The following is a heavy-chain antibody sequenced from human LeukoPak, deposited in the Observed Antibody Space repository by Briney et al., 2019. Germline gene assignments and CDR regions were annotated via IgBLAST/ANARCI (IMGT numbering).Heavy chain of an antibody. CDR3: ARDGTVRGVTHFDY. CDR1: GFTFSSYG. D-gene: IGHD3-10*01. J-gene: IGHJ4*02. Sequence: PGGSLRLSCAASGFTFSSYGMHWVRQAPGKGLEWVAVIWYDGSNKYYADSVEGRFTISRDNSKNTLYLQMNSLRAEDTAVYYCARDGTVRGVTHFDYWGQGTLVTVSS. CDR2: IWYDGSNK. V-gene: IGHV3-33*01.